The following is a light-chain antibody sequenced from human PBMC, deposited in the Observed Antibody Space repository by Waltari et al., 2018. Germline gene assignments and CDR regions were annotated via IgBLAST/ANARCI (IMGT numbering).Light chain of an antibody. CDR3: CSYAGFYTYV. Sequence: QSALTQPRSVSGSPRQSVTISCTGTSSDVGGLNYVPWFQQHPGEAPTLIIYDVTKRPSGVPGRFSGSKSGNTASLTISGLQAEDDSDYYCCSYAGFYTYVFGTGTKVTVL. J-gene: IGLJ1*01. CDR2: DVT. V-gene: IGLV2-11*01. CDR1: SSDVGGLNY.